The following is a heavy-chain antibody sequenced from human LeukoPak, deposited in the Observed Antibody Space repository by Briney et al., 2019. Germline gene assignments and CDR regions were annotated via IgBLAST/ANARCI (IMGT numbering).Heavy chain of an antibody. D-gene: IGHD2-21*02. CDR3: AKVVVTATWYYYYGMDV. J-gene: IGHJ6*02. Sequence: GGSLRLSCAASGFTFSSYAMSWVRQAPGKGLEWVSAISGSGGSTYYADSVKGRFTISRDNSKNTLYLQMNSLRAEDTAVYYCAKVVVTATWYYYYGMDVWGQGTLVTVSS. CDR2: ISGSGGST. V-gene: IGHV3-23*01. CDR1: GFTFSSYA.